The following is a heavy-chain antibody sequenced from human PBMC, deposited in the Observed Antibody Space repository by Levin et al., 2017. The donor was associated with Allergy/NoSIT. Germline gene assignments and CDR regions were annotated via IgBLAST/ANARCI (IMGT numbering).Heavy chain of an antibody. Sequence: GGSLRLSCLGSGISISDYTMNWVRQAPGKGLEWVASISSSSSYIFYAESIKGRFTVSRDNARHSVYLQMNSLRAEDTAVYFCARDQDYGFLSGLGWFDPWGQGTEVTVSS. CDR3: ARDQDYGFLSGLGWFDP. D-gene: IGHD3-3*01. CDR2: ISSSSSYI. J-gene: IGHJ5*02. V-gene: IGHV3-21*01. CDR1: GISISDYT.